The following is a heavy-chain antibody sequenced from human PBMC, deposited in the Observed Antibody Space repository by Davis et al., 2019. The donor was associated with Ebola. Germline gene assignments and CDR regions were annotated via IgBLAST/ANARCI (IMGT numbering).Heavy chain of an antibody. CDR2: INPSGGST. CDR1: GFTFTTHA. D-gene: IGHD3-22*01. V-gene: IGHV1-46*01. Sequence: ASVKVSCKTSGFTFTTHAIHWVRQAPGQGLEWMGIINPSGGSTSYAQKFQGRVTMTRDTSTSTVYMELSSLRSEDTAVYYCARDKRQLVVVISHYYGMDVWGQGTTVTVSS. J-gene: IGHJ6*02. CDR3: ARDKRQLVVVISHYYGMDV.